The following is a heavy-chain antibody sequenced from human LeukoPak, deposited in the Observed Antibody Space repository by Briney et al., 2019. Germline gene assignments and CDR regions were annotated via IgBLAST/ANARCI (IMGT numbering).Heavy chain of an antibody. CDR2: ISSSSSYI. Sequence: GGSLRLSCAASGFTFSSYSMNWVRQAPGKGLEWVSSISSSSSYIYYADSVKGRFTISRDNAKNSLYLQMNSLRAEDTAVYYCARGRAIRGVSIPFDYWGQGTLVTVSS. D-gene: IGHD3-3*01. CDR1: GFTFSSYS. J-gene: IGHJ4*02. CDR3: ARGRAIRGVSIPFDY. V-gene: IGHV3-21*01.